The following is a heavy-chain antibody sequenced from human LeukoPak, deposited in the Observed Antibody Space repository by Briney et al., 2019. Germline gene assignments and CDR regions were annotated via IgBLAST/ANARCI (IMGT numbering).Heavy chain of an antibody. D-gene: IGHD4-17*01. Sequence: GGSLRLSCAASGFTVSSNDMSWVRHAPGKGLVWVSRVNSDGSATSYADSVKGRFTISRDNAKNTLYLQMHSLRAEDTAVYYCAREDYGDYFDYWGQGTLVTVSS. CDR1: GFTVSSND. CDR3: AREDYGDYFDY. V-gene: IGHV3-74*01. J-gene: IGHJ4*02. CDR2: VNSDGSAT.